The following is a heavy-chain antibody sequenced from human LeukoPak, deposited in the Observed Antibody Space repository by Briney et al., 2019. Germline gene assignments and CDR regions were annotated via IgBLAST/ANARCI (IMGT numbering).Heavy chain of an antibody. CDR3: ARDRGLATPFDY. D-gene: IGHD3-10*01. CDR1: RFTFSDFY. J-gene: IGHJ4*02. CDR2: ISDSGTTT. Sequence: GGSLRLSCAASRFTFSDFYMSSFSDFYMSWIRQAPGKGLEWVSYISDSGTTTYYADSVKGRFTISRDNAKNTLYLQMNSLRAEDTAVYYCARDRGLATPFDYWGQGTLVTVSS. V-gene: IGHV3-11*04.